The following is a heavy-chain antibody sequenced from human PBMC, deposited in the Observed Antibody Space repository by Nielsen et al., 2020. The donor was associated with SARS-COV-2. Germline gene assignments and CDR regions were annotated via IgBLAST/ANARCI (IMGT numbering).Heavy chain of an antibody. Sequence: ASVKVSCKASGYTFTSYAMHWVRQAPGQRLEWMGWINAGNGNTKYSQKFQGRVTITRDTSASTAYMELSSLRSEDTAVYYCARDRRECSGGSCYSSYFDYWGQGTLVTVSS. CDR2: INAGNGNT. J-gene: IGHJ4*02. CDR1: GYTFTSYA. CDR3: ARDRRECSGGSCYSSYFDY. V-gene: IGHV1-3*01. D-gene: IGHD2-15*01.